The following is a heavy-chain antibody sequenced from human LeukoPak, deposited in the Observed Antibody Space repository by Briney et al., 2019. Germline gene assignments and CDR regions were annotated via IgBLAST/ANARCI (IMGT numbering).Heavy chain of an antibody. Sequence: ASVTVSCKAFGYTFTRYYMHWVRQAPGQGPEWMGVISPSGGSTTYAQKFQGRVTLTRDMSTSTDYLELSSLRSEDTAVYYCARDERDGGDTAMLGANNWFDPWGQGTLVTVSS. CDR1: GYTFTRYY. V-gene: IGHV1-46*01. CDR2: ISPSGGST. CDR3: ARDERDGGDTAMLGANNWFDP. J-gene: IGHJ5*02. D-gene: IGHD5-18*01.